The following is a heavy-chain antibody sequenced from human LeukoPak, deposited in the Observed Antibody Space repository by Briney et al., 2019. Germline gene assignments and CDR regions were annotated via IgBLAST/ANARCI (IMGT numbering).Heavy chain of an antibody. Sequence: ADTLSLTCTLSCRPISSYYWSWSREPPGKGLEWCVYIYYYGSTSYNPSLQSRVTIAVDTSKNQFALNLSSVTAAHTAVYYCARLTNYYDSSGYSIHRKRNCFDYWGQGTLVTVSS. V-gene: IGHV4-59*07. CDR3: ARLTNYYDSSGYSIHRKRNCFDY. J-gene: IGHJ4*02. D-gene: IGHD3-22*01. CDR1: CRPISSYY. CDR2: IYYYGST.